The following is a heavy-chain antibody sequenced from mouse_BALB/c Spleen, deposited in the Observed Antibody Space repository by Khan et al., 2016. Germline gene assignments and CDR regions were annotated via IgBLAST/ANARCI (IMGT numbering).Heavy chain of an antibody. CDR2: INPYIGDP. CDR3: GRSGDYGGFPY. CDR1: GYSFTGYF. D-gene: IGHD2-4*01. J-gene: IGHJ3*01. V-gene: IGHV1-37*01. Sequence: GQLQRSGPELVKPGASVKISCKASGYSFTGYFMTWGKQSNGKSLEWFGRINPYIGDPFYNKNFKGKATLPVDKSPSTAQMELLSLTSEDSAVYYCGRSGDYGGFPYWGQGTLVTVSA.